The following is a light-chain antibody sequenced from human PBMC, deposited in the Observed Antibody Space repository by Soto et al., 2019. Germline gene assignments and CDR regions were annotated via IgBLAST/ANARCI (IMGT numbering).Light chain of an antibody. V-gene: IGLV2-8*01. CDR2: EVS. J-gene: IGLJ2*01. CDR3: CSKAGGNQLI. Sequence: QSALTQPPSASGSPGQSVTISCAGTSSDVGAYNYVSWYQQHPGKAPKLMIYEVSKRPSGVPGRFSGSKSGSTASLTVSGLQPEDEADYYCCSKAGGNQLIFGGGTKLTVL. CDR1: SSDVGAYNY.